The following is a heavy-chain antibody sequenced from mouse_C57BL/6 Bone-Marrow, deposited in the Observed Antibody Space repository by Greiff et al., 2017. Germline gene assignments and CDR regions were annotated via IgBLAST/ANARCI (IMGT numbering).Heavy chain of an antibody. CDR2: ISSGGDYI. V-gene: IGHV5-9-1*02. J-gene: IGHJ4*01. D-gene: IGHD1-1*01. CDR1: GFTFSSYA. CDR3: VTTVVDYAMDY. Sequence: EVQVVESGEGLVKPGGSLKLSCAASGFTFSSYAMSWVRQTPEKRLEWVAYISSGGDYIYYADTVKGRFTSSRDNARNTLYLQMSSLKSEDTAMYYAVTTVVDYAMDYWGQGTSVTVSS.